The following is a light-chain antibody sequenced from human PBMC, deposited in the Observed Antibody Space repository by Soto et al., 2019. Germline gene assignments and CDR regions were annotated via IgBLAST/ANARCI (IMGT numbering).Light chain of an antibody. CDR2: GAS. Sequence: EIVMTQSPATLSVSPGERATLSCRASQSVSSNLAWYQQKPGQAPRLLIYGASTRATGIPARFSGSGSGTEFTLTLNSLPSEDFAVYYWQQYNNWPPWTFGQGTKVEIK. CDR3: QQYNNWPPWT. CDR1: QSVSSN. J-gene: IGKJ1*01. V-gene: IGKV3-15*01.